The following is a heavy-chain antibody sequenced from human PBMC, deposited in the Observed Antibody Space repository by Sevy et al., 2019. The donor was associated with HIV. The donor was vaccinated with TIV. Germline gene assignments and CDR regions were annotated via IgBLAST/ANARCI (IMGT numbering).Heavy chain of an antibody. CDR1: GFTFSSYA. CDR2: ISSNGGST. V-gene: IGHV3-64D*06. Sequence: GGSLRLSCSASGFTFSSYAMHWVRQAPGKGLEYVSAISSNGGSTYYAATVKGCVTISRDNSKNTLYLQMSSLRAEDTAVYYCVRDTVTKLDYWGQGTLVTVSS. D-gene: IGHD4-17*01. CDR3: VRDTVTKLDY. J-gene: IGHJ4*02.